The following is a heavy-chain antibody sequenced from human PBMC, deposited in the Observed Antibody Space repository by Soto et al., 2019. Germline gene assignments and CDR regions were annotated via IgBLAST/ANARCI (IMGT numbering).Heavy chain of an antibody. D-gene: IGHD2-15*01. CDR1: GFTFTSSA. J-gene: IGHJ6*02. CDR2: IVVGSGNT. V-gene: IGHV1-58*01. CDR3: AGARLLRGTTREYYYYYGMDV. Sequence: ASVKVSCKASGFTFTSSAVQWVRQARGQRLEWIGWIVVGSGNTNYAQKFQERVTITRDMSTSTAYMELSSLRSEDTAVYYCAGARLLRGTTREYYYYYGMDVWGQCTTGTVS.